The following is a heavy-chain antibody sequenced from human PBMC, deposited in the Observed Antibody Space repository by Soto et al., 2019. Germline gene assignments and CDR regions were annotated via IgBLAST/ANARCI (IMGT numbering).Heavy chain of an antibody. CDR3: VRDWDY. Sequence: EVQLVESGGGLVQPGGSLRLSCAASGLTFSGYWMHWVRQAPGKGLVWVSRIKSDGISTTYADSVKGRFTISRDNAKNTLYLQMNSLRAEDTAVYYCVRDWDYWGQGTLVTVSS. J-gene: IGHJ4*02. CDR2: IKSDGIST. V-gene: IGHV3-74*01. CDR1: GLTFSGYW.